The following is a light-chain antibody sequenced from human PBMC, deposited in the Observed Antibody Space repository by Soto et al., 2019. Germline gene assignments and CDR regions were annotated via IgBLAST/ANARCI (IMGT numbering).Light chain of an antibody. J-gene: IGLJ1*01. Sequence: QSVLTQPPSVSEAPGQRVTISCTGTSSDIGAGYDVHWYQQLPGVAPKLLIYSNAIRPSGVPDRFSASKSGTSASLAITGLRAEDEADYYCQSYDSSLTTYVFGTGTKVTVL. CDR2: SNA. CDR1: SSDIGAGYD. CDR3: QSYDSSLTTYV. V-gene: IGLV1-40*01.